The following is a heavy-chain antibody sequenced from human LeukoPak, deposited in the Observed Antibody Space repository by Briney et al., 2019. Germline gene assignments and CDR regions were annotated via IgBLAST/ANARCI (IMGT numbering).Heavy chain of an antibody. J-gene: IGHJ4*02. D-gene: IGHD5-12*01. V-gene: IGHV4-59*08. CDR3: ARHGYSGYVPLT. CDR1: GGSIDSYY. CDR2: IYYTGRT. Sequence: SETLSLTCTVSGGSIDSYYWSWIRQPPGKGLEWIGYIYYTGRTTYNPSLKSRFTISLDTSRNQFSLKVSSVTAADTAVYYCARHGYSGYVPLTWGQGTLVTVSS.